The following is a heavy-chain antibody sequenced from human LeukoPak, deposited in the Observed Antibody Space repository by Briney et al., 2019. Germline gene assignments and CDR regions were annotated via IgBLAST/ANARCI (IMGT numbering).Heavy chain of an antibody. CDR2: INSDGSST. D-gene: IGHD3-10*01. CDR1: GFTFSSYW. Sequence: GGSLRLSCAASGFTFSSYWMHWVRQAPGKGLVRVSRINSDGSSTSYADSVKGRFTISRDNAKNALYLQMNSLRAEDTAVYYCARTPRGIDYFDYWGQGTLVTVSS. V-gene: IGHV3-74*01. J-gene: IGHJ4*02. CDR3: ARTPRGIDYFDY.